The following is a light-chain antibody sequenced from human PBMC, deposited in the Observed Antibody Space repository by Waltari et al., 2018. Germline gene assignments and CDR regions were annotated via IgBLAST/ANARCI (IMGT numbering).Light chain of an antibody. CDR2: YAN. V-gene: IGKV1-13*02. CDR1: QGISSY. Sequence: IQMSQSPSSLSASVGDRVTITCRASQGISSYLNWYQQKPGKAPKLLIYYANSLASGVPSRFSGSGSVTEFTLTISRLQPEDFATYYCQQGNSYPFTFGPGTKLDIK. CDR3: QQGNSYPFT. J-gene: IGKJ3*01.